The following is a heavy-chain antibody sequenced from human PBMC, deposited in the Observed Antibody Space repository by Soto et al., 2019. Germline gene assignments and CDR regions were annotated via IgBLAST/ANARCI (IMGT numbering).Heavy chain of an antibody. V-gene: IGHV3-23*01. D-gene: IGHD2-2*01. CDR2: ISGSGGST. CDR1: GFTFSSYA. CDR3: AKDPLYCSSTSC. Sequence: EVQLLESGGGLVQPGGSLRLSCAASGFTFSSYAMSWVRQAPGKGLEWVSAISGSGGSTYYADSVKGRFTISRDNSKNPLYLQMNSLRAEDTAVYYCAKDPLYCSSTSCWGQGTLVTVSS. J-gene: IGHJ4*02.